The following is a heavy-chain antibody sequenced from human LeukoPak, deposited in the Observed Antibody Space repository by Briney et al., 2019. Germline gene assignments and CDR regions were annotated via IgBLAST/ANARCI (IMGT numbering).Heavy chain of an antibody. D-gene: IGHD2-15*01. Sequence: PSETLSLTCSVYGGSFSGYYWSWIRQPPGKGLEWIGEINHSGSTNYNPSLKSRVTISVDTSKNQFSLKLSSVTAADTAVYYCARGGYCSGGSCYQYYYYYYGMDVWGQGTTVTVSS. CDR1: GGSFSGYY. J-gene: IGHJ6*02. CDR3: ARGGYCSGGSCYQYYYYYYGMDV. CDR2: INHSGST. V-gene: IGHV4-34*01.